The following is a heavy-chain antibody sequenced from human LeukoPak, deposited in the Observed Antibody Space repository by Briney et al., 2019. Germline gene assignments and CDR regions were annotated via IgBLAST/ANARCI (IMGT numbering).Heavy chain of an antibody. CDR1: GYSFSSYD. D-gene: IGHD4-23*01. V-gene: IGHV1-8*02. CDR3: ARSNFGGNVHFDY. Sequence: GASVKVSRKASGYSFSSYDINWVRQATGQGLEWIGWMNPNSGDADYTQKFKGRVTFTRDTSARTAYMEVNSLGSEDTAVYYCARSNFGGNVHFDYWGQGTLVTVSS. CDR2: MNPNSGDA. J-gene: IGHJ4*02.